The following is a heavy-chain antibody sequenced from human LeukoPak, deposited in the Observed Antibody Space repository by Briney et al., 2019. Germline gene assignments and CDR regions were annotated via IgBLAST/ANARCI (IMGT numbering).Heavy chain of an antibody. CDR2: INPNSGGT. Sequence: ASVKVSCKASGYTFTNFGISWVRQAPGQGLEWMGWINPNSGGTNYAQKFQGRVTMTRDTSISTAYMELSRLRSDDTAVYYCARGSRGYSYGSNHYWGQGTLVTVSS. J-gene: IGHJ4*02. V-gene: IGHV1-2*02. CDR3: ARGSRGYSYGSNHY. CDR1: GYTFTNFG. D-gene: IGHD5-18*01.